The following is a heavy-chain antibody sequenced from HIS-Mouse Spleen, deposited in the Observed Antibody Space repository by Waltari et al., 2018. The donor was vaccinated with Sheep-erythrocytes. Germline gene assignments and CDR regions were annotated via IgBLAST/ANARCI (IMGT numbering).Heavy chain of an antibody. CDR1: GFTFSSYS. J-gene: IGHJ4*01. Sequence: EVQLVESGGGLVQPGGSLRLSCAASGFTFSSYSMNWVRQAPGKGLQWVSYISSSSSTIYYADSVKGRFTISRDNAKNSLYLQMNSLRAEDTAVYYCARGSSSWYFDYWGQGTLVTVSS. D-gene: IGHD6-13*01. CDR3: ARGSSSWYFDY. V-gene: IGHV3-48*01. CDR2: ISSSSSTI.